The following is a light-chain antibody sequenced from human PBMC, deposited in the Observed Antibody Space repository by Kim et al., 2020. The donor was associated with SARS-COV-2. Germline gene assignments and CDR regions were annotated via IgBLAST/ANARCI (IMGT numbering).Light chain of an antibody. CDR3: CSYAGIYTYV. J-gene: IGLJ1*01. V-gene: IGLV2-11*01. CDR1: SSDVGNSNF. CDR2: DVS. Sequence: QSALTQPRSVSGSPGQSVAISCTGTSSDVGNSNFVSWYQQHPGKAPKLIIYDVSKRPSGVPDRFSGSKSGNTASLTISGLQAEDDADYYCCSYAGIYTYVFGTGTKVTVL.